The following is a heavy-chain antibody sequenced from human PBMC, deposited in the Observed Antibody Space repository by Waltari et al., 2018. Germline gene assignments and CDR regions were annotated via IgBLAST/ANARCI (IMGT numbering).Heavy chain of an antibody. Sequence: QVQLQQWGAGLLKPSETLSLTCAVYGGSFSGYYWSWIRQPQGKGLEWIGEINHSGSTNYNPSLKSRVTISVDTSKNQFSLKLSSVTAADTAVYYCARGRGYCSGGSCFKYFQHWGQGTLVTVSS. CDR3: ARGRGYCSGGSCFKYFQH. J-gene: IGHJ1*01. CDR1: GGSFSGYY. V-gene: IGHV4-34*01. D-gene: IGHD2-15*01. CDR2: INHSGST.